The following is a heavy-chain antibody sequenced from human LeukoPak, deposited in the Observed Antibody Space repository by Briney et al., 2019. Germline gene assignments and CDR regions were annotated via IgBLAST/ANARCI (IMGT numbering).Heavy chain of an antibody. CDR3: ARVAWPHYFDY. Sequence: PGRSLRLSCAASGFTFDDYAMHWVRQAPGKGLEWVSGISWNSGSIGYADSVKGRFTISRDNAKDSLYLQMNSLRAEDTALYYCARVAWPHYFDYWGQGTLVTVSS. V-gene: IGHV3-9*01. CDR1: GFTFDDYA. J-gene: IGHJ4*02. CDR2: ISWNSGSI. D-gene: IGHD2-21*01.